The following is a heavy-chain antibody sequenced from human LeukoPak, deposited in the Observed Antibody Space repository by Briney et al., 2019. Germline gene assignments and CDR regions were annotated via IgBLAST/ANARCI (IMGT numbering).Heavy chain of an antibody. V-gene: IGHV4-34*01. J-gene: IGHJ3*02. D-gene: IGHD3-10*01. CDR2: INHSGST. CDR3: ARAQSGSYLNDAFDI. CDR1: GGSFSGYY. Sequence: SETLSPTCAVYGGSFSGYYWSWIRQPPGKGLEWIGEINHSGSTNYNPSLKSRVTISVDTSKNQFSLKLSSVTAADTAVYYCARAQSGSYLNDAFDIWGQGTMVTVSS.